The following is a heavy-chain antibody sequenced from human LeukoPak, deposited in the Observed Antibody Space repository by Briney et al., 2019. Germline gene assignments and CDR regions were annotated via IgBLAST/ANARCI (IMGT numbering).Heavy chain of an antibody. CDR2: IYYSGST. V-gene: IGHV4-59*01. CDR3: ARESGTTGYYDSSGYYQTGFDP. CDR1: GGSISSYY. J-gene: IGHJ5*02. Sequence: SKTLSLTCTVSGGSISSYYWSWIRQPPGKGLEWIGYIYYSGSTNYNPSLKSRVTISVDTSKNQFSLKLSSVTAADTAVYYCARESGTTGYYDSSGYYQTGFDPWGQGTLVTVSS. D-gene: IGHD3-22*01.